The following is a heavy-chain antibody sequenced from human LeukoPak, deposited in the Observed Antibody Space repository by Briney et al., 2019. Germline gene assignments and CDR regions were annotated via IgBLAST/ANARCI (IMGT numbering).Heavy chain of an antibody. CDR2: IHYSGSA. D-gene: IGHD2-2*01. J-gene: IGHJ2*01. CDR1: GGSISGSKYF. CDR3: ARGRGYCSSTSCRHWYFDL. V-gene: IGHV4-39*07. Sequence: SETLSLTCTVCGGSISGSKYFWGWIRQPPGKGLEWIGSIHYSGSAYYRPPFKSRVTISVDTSKSQFSLKLSSVTAADTAVYYCARGRGYCSSTSCRHWYFDLWGRGTLVTVSS.